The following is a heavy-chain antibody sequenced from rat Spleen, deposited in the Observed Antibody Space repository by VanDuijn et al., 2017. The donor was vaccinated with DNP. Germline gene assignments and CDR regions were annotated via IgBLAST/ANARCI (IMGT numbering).Heavy chain of an antibody. D-gene: IGHD1-10*01. CDR1: GFIFSNYW. CDR2: ISTTGAYT. J-gene: IGHJ2*01. V-gene: IGHV5-25*01. CDR3: ATDNNYFDY. Sequence: EVQLVESGGGPVQPGRSLKLSCVASGFIFSNYWMTWIRQAPTKGLEWLATISTTGAYTYYRDSVKGRFTISRDNAKSTLYLQVDSLRSEDTATYYCATDNNYFDYWGQGVMVTVSS.